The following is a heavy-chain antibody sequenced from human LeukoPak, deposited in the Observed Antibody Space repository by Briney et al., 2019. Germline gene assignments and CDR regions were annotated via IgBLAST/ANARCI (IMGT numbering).Heavy chain of an antibody. V-gene: IGHV3-73*01. CDR3: STTVTA. CDR2: IRGKAYTYAT. Sequence: GGSLKLSCAASGLIFSASAIHWVRQASGKGLEWVGRIRGKAYTYATTYAESVQGRFTISRDDSKNTAYLQMNSLKTEDTAVYYCSTTVTARGQGTLVTVST. J-gene: IGHJ4*02. D-gene: IGHD4-17*01. CDR1: GLIFSASA.